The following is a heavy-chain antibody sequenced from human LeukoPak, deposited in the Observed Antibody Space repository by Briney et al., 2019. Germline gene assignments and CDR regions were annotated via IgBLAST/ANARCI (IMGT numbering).Heavy chain of an antibody. D-gene: IGHD6-19*01. CDR3: SVAGLESGMDV. CDR2: FDPEDGET. J-gene: IGHJ6*02. CDR1: GYTLTELS. Sequence: ASVKVSCKVSGYTLTELSMHWVRQAPGKGLEWMGGFDPEDGETIYAQKFQGRVTMTEDTSTDTAYMELSSLRSQDTAVYYCSVAGLESGMDVWGQGTTVTVSS. V-gene: IGHV1-24*01.